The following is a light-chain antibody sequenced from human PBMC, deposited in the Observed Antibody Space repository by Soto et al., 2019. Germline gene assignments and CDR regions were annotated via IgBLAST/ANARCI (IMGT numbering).Light chain of an antibody. CDR3: AAWDDSLRGVV. V-gene: IGLV1-47*01. CDR1: LSNIGGNF. CDR2: RNN. J-gene: IGLJ2*01. Sequence: QSVLTQPPSASGTPGQRGTISCSGTLSNIGGNFIYWYQHLPGSAPKLLINRNNERPSGVPDRFSGSKSGTSASLAISGLRSEDEADYHCAAWDDSLRGVVFGGGTKLTVL.